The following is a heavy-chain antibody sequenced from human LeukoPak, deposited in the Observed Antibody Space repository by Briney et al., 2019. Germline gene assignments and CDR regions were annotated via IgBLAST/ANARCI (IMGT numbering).Heavy chain of an antibody. J-gene: IGHJ4*02. D-gene: IGHD3-22*01. CDR3: ARDRQYYDSSGYYPFDY. CDR1: GGTFSSYA. V-gene: IGHV1-69*04. CDR2: IIPILGIA. Sequence: GASVKVSCKASGGTFSSYAISWVRQAPGQGLEWMGRIIPILGIANYAQKFQGRVTITADKSTSTAYMELSSLRSEDTAVYYCARDRQYYDSSGYYPFDYWGQGTLVTVSS.